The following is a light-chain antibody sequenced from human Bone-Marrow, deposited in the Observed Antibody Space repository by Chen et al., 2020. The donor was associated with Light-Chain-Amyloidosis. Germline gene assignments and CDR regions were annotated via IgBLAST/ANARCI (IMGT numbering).Light chain of an antibody. V-gene: IGLV3-25*03. J-gene: IGLJ2*01. Sequence: SYELTQPPSVSVSPGQTARITCSGDDLPTKYAYWYQQKPGQAPVLVIHRDTERPSGISERFSGCRKETTATLTISGVEAEDEADYLCQSADSSGTYEVIFGGGTKLTVL. CDR1: DLPTKY. CDR2: RDT. CDR3: QSADSSGTYEVI.